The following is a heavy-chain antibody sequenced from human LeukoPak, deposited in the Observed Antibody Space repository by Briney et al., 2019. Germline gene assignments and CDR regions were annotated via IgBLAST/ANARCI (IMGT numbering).Heavy chain of an antibody. CDR1: GYTFTGYY. V-gene: IGHV1-2*06. D-gene: IGHD6-13*01. CDR3: ARDGVSHDYYYYYYGMDV. J-gene: IGHJ6*02. CDR2: INPNSGGT. Sequence: ASVKVSCKASGYTFTGYYMHWVRQAPGQGLEWMGRINPNSGGTNYAQKFQGRVTTTRDTSISAAYMELSRLRSNDTAVYYCARDGVSHDYYYYYYGMDVWGQGTTVTVSS.